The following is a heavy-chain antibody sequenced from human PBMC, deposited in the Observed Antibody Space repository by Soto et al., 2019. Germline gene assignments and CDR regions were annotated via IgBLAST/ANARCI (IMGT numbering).Heavy chain of an antibody. Sequence: PGGSLRLSCAASGFTVSSNYMSWVRQAPGKGLEWVSVIYSGGNTYYADSVRGRFTISRDNSKNTLYLQMNSLRAEDTAVYYCARGYCSGGTCYPIWFDAWGQGTLVTVSS. V-gene: IGHV3-53*01. CDR3: ARGYCSGGTCYPIWFDA. CDR2: IYSGGNT. D-gene: IGHD2-15*01. J-gene: IGHJ5*02. CDR1: GFTVSSNY.